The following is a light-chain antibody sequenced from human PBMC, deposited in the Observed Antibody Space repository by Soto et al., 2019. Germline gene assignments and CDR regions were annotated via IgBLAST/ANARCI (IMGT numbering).Light chain of an antibody. J-gene: IGKJ1*01. CDR1: QSLVSSDGNTY. V-gene: IGKV2-30*01. Sequence: DLVLTQSPLSLSVTLGQPASISCRSSQSLVSSDGNTYLNWFQQRPGQSPRRLIFKVSDRDSGVPDRFSGSGSGTDFTLKISRVEAEDVGIYYCMQGTRWPWTFGQGTKAEIK. CDR2: KVS. CDR3: MQGTRWPWT.